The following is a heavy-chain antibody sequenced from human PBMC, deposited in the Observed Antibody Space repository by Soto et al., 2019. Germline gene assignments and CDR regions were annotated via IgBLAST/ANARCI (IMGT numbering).Heavy chain of an antibody. CDR2: ISGSGQTT. J-gene: IGHJ4*02. CDR1: VFTFSSYS. V-gene: IGHV3-23*01. CDR3: AKSRGDSWTTYFFDY. Sequence: GGSLRLSCAASVFTFSSYSLSWLRQAPGKGLEWVSGISGSGQTTHYRDSVKGRFTISRDNFRNTLYLQVNSLRADDTALYFCAKSRGDSWTTYFFDYWGQGALVTVSS. D-gene: IGHD4-4*01.